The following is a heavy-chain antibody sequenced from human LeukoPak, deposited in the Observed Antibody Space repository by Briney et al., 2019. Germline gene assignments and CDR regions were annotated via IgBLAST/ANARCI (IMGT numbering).Heavy chain of an antibody. D-gene: IGHD5-18*01. J-gene: IGHJ4*02. CDR1: GFTFSSYG. V-gene: IGHV3-33*01. CDR3: AREDTAMNGVLDY. CDR2: IWYDGSNK. Sequence: GRSLRLSCAASGFTFSSYGMHWVRQAPGKGLEWVAVIWYDGSNKHYADSVKGRFTISRDNSKNTLYLQMNSLRAEDTAVYYCAREDTAMNGVLDYWGQGTLVTVSS.